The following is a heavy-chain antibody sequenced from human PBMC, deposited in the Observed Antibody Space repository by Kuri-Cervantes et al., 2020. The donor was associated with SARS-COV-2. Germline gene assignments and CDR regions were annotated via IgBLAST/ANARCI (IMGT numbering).Heavy chain of an antibody. V-gene: IGHV3-30-3*02. Sequence: SCKASGYTFTSYGISWVRQAPGKGLEWVAVISYDGSNKYYADSVKGRFTISRDNSKNTLYLQMNSLRAEDTAVYYCAKDISWELLGHAFDIWGQGTMVTVSS. D-gene: IGHD1-26*01. J-gene: IGHJ3*02. CDR3: AKDISWELLGHAFDI. CDR2: ISYDGSNK. CDR1: GYTFTSYG.